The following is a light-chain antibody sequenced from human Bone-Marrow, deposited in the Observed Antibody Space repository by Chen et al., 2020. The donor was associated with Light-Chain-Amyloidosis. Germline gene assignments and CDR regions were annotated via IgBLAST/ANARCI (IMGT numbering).Light chain of an antibody. Sequence: DIVMTQSPLSLPITPGEPASISCRSSQSLLHSNGYNYLDWYLQKPGQSPQLLIYLGSNQASGVPDRFSGSGSGTDFTLKISRVEAEDVGVYYCMQALQTHPFTFGGGTKVEIK. CDR3: MQALQTHPFT. CDR1: QSLLHSNGYNY. V-gene: IGKV2-28*01. CDR2: LGS. J-gene: IGKJ4*01.